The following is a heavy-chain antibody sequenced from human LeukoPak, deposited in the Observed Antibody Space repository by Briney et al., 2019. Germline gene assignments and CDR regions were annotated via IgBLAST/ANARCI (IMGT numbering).Heavy chain of an antibody. J-gene: IGHJ5*02. Sequence: GASVKVSCKASGGTFSSYAISWVRQAPGQGLEWMGGIIPIFGTANYAQKFQGRVTITTDESTSTAYMELSSLRSEDTAVYYCAATYYYDSSGYYYVAWWFDPWGQGTLVTVSP. D-gene: IGHD3-22*01. CDR2: IIPIFGTA. V-gene: IGHV1-69*05. CDR1: GGTFSSYA. CDR3: AATYYYDSSGYYYVAWWFDP.